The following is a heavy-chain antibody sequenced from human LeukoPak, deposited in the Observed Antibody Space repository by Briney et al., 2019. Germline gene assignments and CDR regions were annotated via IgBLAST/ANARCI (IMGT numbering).Heavy chain of an antibody. CDR3: ARDRYCSGGSCYSDPYYFDY. D-gene: IGHD2-15*01. CDR2: IKQDGSEK. J-gene: IGHJ4*02. CDR1: GFTFSSYA. Sequence: GGSLRLSCAASGFTFSSYAMHWVRQAPGKGLEWVANIKQDGSEKYYVDSVKGRFTISRDNAKNSLYLQMNSLRAEDTAVYYCARDRYCSGGSCYSDPYYFDYWGQGTLVTVSS. V-gene: IGHV3-7*01.